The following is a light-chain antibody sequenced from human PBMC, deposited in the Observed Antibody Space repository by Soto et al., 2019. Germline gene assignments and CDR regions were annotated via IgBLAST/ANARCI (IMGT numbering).Light chain of an antibody. CDR1: QSVSSY. V-gene: IGKV3-11*01. Sequence: EIVLTQSPATLSLSPGERATLSCRASQSVSSYLAWYKQKPGQAPRLLIYDASNRATGIPARFSGSGSGTDFTLPISSLEPEDFAVYYCQQRSDWPPTFGGGTKVEIK. CDR3: QQRSDWPPT. J-gene: IGKJ4*01. CDR2: DAS.